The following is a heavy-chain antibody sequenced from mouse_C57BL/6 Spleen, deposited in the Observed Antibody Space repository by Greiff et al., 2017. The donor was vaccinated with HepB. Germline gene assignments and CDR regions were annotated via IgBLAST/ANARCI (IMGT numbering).Heavy chain of an antibody. V-gene: IGHV1-82*01. J-gene: IGHJ2*01. CDR3: ARGGYDGYYFDY. CDR2: IYPGDGDT. Sequence: VKLVESGPELVKPGASVKISCKASGYAFSSSWMNWVKQRPGKGLEWIGRIYPGDGDTNYNGKFKGKATLTADKSSSTAYMQLSSLTSEDSAVYFCARGGYDGYYFDYWGQGTTLTVSS. CDR1: GYAFSSSW. D-gene: IGHD2-2*01.